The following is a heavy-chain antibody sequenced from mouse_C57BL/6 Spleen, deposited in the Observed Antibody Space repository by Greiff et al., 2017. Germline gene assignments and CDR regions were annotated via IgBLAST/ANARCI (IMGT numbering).Heavy chain of an antibody. D-gene: IGHD1-1*01. CDR1: GYTFTDYY. V-gene: IGHV1-26*01. CDR2: INPNNGGT. CDR3: ARESYYYGSSFYFDY. J-gene: IGHJ2*01. Sequence: EVQLQQSGPELVKPGASVKISCKASGYTFTDYYMNWVKQSHGKSLEWIGDINPNNGGTSYNQKFKGKATLTVDKSSSTAYMELRSLTSEDSAVYYCARESYYYGSSFYFDYWGQGTTLTVSS.